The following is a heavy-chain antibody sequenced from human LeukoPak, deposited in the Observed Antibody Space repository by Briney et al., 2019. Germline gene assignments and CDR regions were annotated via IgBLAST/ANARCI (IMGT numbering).Heavy chain of an antibody. CDR2: INHSGST. D-gene: IGHD3-10*01. CDR3: AGPGAGDLDY. J-gene: IGHJ4*02. Sequence: SETLSLTCAVYGGPFGVYYWSWVRQPPGKGLEWIGEINHSGSTNYSPSLESRVTISVDTSKNHFSLKLSSVTAADTAVYYCAGPGAGDLDYWGQGTLVTVSS. V-gene: IGHV4-34*01. CDR1: GGPFGVYY.